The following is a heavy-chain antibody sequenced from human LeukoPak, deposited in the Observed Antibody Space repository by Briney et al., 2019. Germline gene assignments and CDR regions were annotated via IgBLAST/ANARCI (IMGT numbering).Heavy chain of an antibody. CDR3: VRPYSSGWGEYEF. CDR1: GFTFSSYA. CDR2: ISPDGNNK. V-gene: IGHV3-30-3*01. Sequence: HPGRSLRLSCAASGFTFSSYAMHWVRQAPGKGLEWVAFISPDGNNKYYADSMKGRFIISRDNSMNTVYLQMNSLRPEDTAIFYCVRPYSSGWGEYEFWGQGSLVTVSS. D-gene: IGHD6-19*01. J-gene: IGHJ4*02.